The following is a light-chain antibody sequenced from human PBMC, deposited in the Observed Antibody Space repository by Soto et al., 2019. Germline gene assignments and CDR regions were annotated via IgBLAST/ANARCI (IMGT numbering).Light chain of an antibody. V-gene: IGKV3-15*01. Sequence: EIVMTQSPATLSVSPGERATLSCRASQSVSSNLAWYQQKPGQAPRLLIYGASTRATDTPARFSGSGSGTEFTLTSSSLQSEDFEFYYCQQYNNCPRGVTFGQGTRLEIK. J-gene: IGKJ5*01. CDR2: GAS. CDR3: QQYNNCPRGVT. CDR1: QSVSSN.